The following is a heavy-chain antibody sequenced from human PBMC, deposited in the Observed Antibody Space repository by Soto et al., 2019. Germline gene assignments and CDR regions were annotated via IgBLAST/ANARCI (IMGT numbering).Heavy chain of an antibody. J-gene: IGHJ4*02. CDR2: INHSGST. Sequence: QVQLQQWGAGLLKPSGTLSLTCAVYGGSFSGYYWTWIRQPPGTGLEWMGEINHSGSTNYNPSLTSRVTISVDTSKNQFSLKLTSVTAADPAVYYCARDKITGLFDYWGQGTLVTVSS. CDR3: ARDKITGLFDY. CDR1: GGSFSGYY. V-gene: IGHV4-34*01. D-gene: IGHD2-8*02.